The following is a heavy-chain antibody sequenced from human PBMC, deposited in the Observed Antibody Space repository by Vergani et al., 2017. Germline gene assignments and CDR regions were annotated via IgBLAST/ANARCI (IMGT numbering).Heavy chain of an antibody. D-gene: IGHD4-11*01. CDR2: ISSSGSTI. CDR1: GFTFSSYE. Sequence: EVQLVESGGGLVQPGGSLRLSCAASGFTFSSYEMNWVRQAPGKGLEWVSYISSSGSTIYYADSVKGRFTISRDNAKNSLYLQMNSLRAEDTAVYYCARDAYSNYFDYWGQGTLVTVSS. CDR3: ARDAYSNYFDY. J-gene: IGHJ4*02. V-gene: IGHV3-48*03.